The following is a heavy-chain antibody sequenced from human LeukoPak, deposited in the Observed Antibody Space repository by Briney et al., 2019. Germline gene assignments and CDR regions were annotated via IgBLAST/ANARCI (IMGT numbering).Heavy chain of an antibody. J-gene: IGHJ4*02. V-gene: IGHV4-38-2*02. D-gene: IGHD3-10*01. Sequence: SSETLSLTCTVSGYSISSGYYWGWIRQPPGKGLEWIGSIYHSGSTYYNPSLKSRVTISVDTSKNQFSLKLSSVTAADTAVYYCARTRDSGSSDYWGQGALVTVSS. CDR1: GYSISSGYY. CDR2: IYHSGST. CDR3: ARTRDSGSSDY.